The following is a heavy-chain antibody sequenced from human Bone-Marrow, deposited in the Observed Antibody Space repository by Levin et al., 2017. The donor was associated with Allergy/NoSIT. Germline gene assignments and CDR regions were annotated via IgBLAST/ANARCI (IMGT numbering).Heavy chain of an antibody. V-gene: IGHV3-9*01. Sequence: SLKISCAASGFTFDDYAMHWVRQAPGKALEWVSGITWNGVTIGYADSVKGRFTISRDNAKNSLYLQMNSLRAEDTALYYCAKDKTTVEMGYCDYWGQGTLVTVSS. D-gene: IGHD4-23*01. CDR3: AKDKTTVEMGYCDY. CDR1: GFTFDDYA. CDR2: ITWNGVTI. J-gene: IGHJ4*02.